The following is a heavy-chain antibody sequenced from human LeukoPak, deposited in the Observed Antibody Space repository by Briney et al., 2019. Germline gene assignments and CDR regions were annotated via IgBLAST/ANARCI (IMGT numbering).Heavy chain of an antibody. D-gene: IGHD6-25*01. CDR1: GGSFSGYY. Sequence: SETLSLTCAVYGGSFSGYYWSWIRQPPGKGLEWMGEISHSGSTNYNPSLKSRVTILVDTSKNQFSLKLRSGTAADTATYYCAGRGLGRPQGHWGQGTLVTVSS. V-gene: IGHV4-34*01. CDR2: ISHSGST. CDR3: AGRGLGRPQGH. J-gene: IGHJ4*02.